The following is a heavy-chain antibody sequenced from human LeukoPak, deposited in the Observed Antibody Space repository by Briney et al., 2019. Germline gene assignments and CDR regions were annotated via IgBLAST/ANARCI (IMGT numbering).Heavy chain of an antibody. V-gene: IGHV3-21*01. D-gene: IGHD3-10*01. CDR2: ISSSSSYI. J-gene: IGHJ6*03. CDR3: ARFGWDYYYMDV. Sequence: GGSMRLSCAASGFTFSSYSMDWVRQAPGKGLEWVSSISSSSSYIYYADSVKGRFTISRDNAKNSLCLQMNSLRAEDTAVYYCARFGWDYYYMDVWGKGTTVTVSS. CDR1: GFTFSSYS.